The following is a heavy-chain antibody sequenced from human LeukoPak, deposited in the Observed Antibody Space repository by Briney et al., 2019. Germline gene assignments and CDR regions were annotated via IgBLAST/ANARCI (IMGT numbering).Heavy chain of an antibody. D-gene: IGHD6-6*01. Sequence: PSETLSLTCAVSGGSISSGGYSWSWIRQPPGKGREWIGYIYYSGSTYYNPSLKSLVTISVDTYKNQFSMNLSSVTAADTAVYYCAREYSSSSFYYYMDVWGKGTTVTVSS. CDR2: IYYSGST. CDR3: AREYSSSSFYYYMDV. J-gene: IGHJ6*03. CDR1: GGSISSGGYS. V-gene: IGHV4-30-4*07.